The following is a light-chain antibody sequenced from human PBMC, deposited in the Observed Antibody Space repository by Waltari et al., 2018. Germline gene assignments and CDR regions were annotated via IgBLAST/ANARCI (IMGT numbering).Light chain of an antibody. CDR3: CSYARSVV. CDR1: SRDVGGYNL. CDR2: EGR. V-gene: IGLV2-23*01. J-gene: IGLJ2*01. Sequence: QSALTQPAPVSGSPGQSITISCTGTSRDVGGYNLVSWYQQRPGKAPKLMIYEGRKRPSGVSNRFSGSKSGNTASLTISGLQAEDEADYYCCSYARSVVFGGGTKLTVL.